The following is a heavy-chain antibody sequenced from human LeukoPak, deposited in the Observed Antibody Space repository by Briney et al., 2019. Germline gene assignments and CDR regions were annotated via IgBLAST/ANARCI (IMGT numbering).Heavy chain of an antibody. V-gene: IGHV3-11*01. Sequence: PGGSLRLSCAASGFTFSDYYMSWIRQAPGKGLEWVSYISSSGSTIYYADSVKGRFTISRDNAKNTLYLQMNSLRAEDTAVYYCAKDRGIAAAGHDAFDIWGQGTMVTVSS. J-gene: IGHJ3*02. CDR3: AKDRGIAAAGHDAFDI. CDR2: ISSSGSTI. D-gene: IGHD6-13*01. CDR1: GFTFSDYY.